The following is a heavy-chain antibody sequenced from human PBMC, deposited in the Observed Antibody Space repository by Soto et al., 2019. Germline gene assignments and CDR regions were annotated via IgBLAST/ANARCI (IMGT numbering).Heavy chain of an antibody. CDR3: ASSSLYGMDV. CDR2: TYYRSKWYN. J-gene: IGHJ6*02. Sequence: SQTLSLTCAISGDSVSSNSAAWNWIRQSPSRGLEWLGRTYYRSKWYNDYAVSVKSRLIISIDTSKNQFSLKVGSVTAADTAVYYCASSSLYGMDVWGQGTTVTVSS. V-gene: IGHV6-1*01. CDR1: GDSVSSNSAA.